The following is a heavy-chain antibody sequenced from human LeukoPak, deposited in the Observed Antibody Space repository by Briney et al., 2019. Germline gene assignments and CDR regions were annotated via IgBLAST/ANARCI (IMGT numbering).Heavy chain of an antibody. CDR3: ANGWSPDY. D-gene: IGHD2-15*01. J-gene: IGHJ4*02. V-gene: IGHV3-23*01. CDR2: ISGSGGST. Sequence: GGSLRLSCAASGFTFSSYAMSWVRQAPGKGLEWVSGISGSGGSTYYADSVKGRFTIYRDNSKNTLYLQMNSLRAEDTAVYHCANGWSPDYWGRGTLVTVSS. CDR1: GFTFSSYA.